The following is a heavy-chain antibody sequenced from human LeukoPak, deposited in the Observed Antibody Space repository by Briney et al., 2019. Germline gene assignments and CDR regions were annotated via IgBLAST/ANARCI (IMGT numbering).Heavy chain of an antibody. CDR2: FEPDNGET. V-gene: IGHV1-24*01. CDR3: ATSSYGWDFFDY. J-gene: IGHJ4*02. Sequence: ASVKVSCKVSGYTLTDLSMHWVRQAPGKGLEWMGGFEPDNGETIYAQKFQGRVTMTEDTSTDTAYMEVSSLRSEDTAVYFRATSSYGWDFFDYWGQGTLVTVPS. CDR1: GYTLTDLS. D-gene: IGHD3-16*01.